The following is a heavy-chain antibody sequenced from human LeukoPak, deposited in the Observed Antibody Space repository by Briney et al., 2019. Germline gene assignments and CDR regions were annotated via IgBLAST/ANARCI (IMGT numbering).Heavy chain of an antibody. CDR1: GFTFSSYA. J-gene: IGHJ4*02. D-gene: IGHD3-10*01. Sequence: GGSLRLSCAASGFTFSSYAMSWVRQAPGKGLEWVSSTSGIGVSTYYADSLKGRFTISRDNSKNTLYLQMNNLRAEDTAVYYCAKSSASGSYSMAFFDYWGQGTLATVSS. CDR2: TSGIGVST. CDR3: AKSSASGSYSMAFFDY. V-gene: IGHV3-23*01.